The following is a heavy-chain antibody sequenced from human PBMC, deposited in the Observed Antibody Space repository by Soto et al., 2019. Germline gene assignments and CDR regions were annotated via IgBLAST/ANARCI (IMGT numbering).Heavy chain of an antibody. CDR2: LYSGGTS. CDR1: GFSISSNY. D-gene: IGHD5-12*01. J-gene: IGHJ4*02. CDR3: ARRQPVSTIRGVQGFDY. V-gene: IGHV3-53*02. Sequence: EVQWVETGGGLIQPGGSLRLSCAASGFSISSNYMPWVRQAPGKGLEWVSLLYSGGTSYYADSVKGRFTISRDNSKNTLFLQMNRLKTEDTAVYYCARRQPVSTIRGVQGFDYWGQGTLVTFSS.